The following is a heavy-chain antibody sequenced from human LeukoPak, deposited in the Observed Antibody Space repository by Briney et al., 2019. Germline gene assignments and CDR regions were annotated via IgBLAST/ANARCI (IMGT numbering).Heavy chain of an antibody. D-gene: IGHD2/OR15-2a*01. CDR1: GGSLSTGGYS. CDR3: ATYFCYFDF. J-gene: IGHJ4*02. Sequence: PSETLSLTCAVSGGSLSTGGYSWSWIRQPPGKGLEWIGYIYHSGSTYYNPSLKTRVTISVDKSKNPFSLGLTSVTAADTAVYFCATYFCYFDFWGQGSLVTVSS. CDR2: IYHSGST. V-gene: IGHV4-30-2*01.